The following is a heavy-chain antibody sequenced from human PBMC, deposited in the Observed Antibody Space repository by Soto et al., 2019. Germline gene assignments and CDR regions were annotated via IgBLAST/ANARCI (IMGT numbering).Heavy chain of an antibody. J-gene: IGHJ6*02. CDR2: ISYDGSNK. CDR1: GFTFSSYG. Sequence: TVGSLRLSCAASGFTFSSYGMHWVRQAPGKGLEWVAVISYDGSNKYYADSVKGRFTISRDNSKNTLYLQMNSLRAEDTAVYYCARGPNEAHYYGSGAKVYYYYYGMDVWGQGTTVTVSS. CDR3: ARGPNEAHYYGSGAKVYYYYYGMDV. D-gene: IGHD3-10*01. V-gene: IGHV3-30*03.